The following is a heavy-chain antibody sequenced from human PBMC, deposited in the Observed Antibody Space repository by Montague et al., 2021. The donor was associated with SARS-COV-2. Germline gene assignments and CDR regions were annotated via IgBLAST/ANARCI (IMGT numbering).Heavy chain of an antibody. J-gene: IGHJ6*02. CDR2: IYAGESST. V-gene: IGHV3-23*03. Sequence: SLRLSCAASGFTFGKYAMSWVRQVPGKGLEWVSVIYAGESSTSYADSVEGRFTISRDNSKNTVYLQMNSLRVEDTAIYYCARDERRASKWSYGLDVWGPGTPVTVSS. D-gene: IGHD2-15*01. CDR1: GFTFGKYA. CDR3: ARDERRASKWSYGLDV.